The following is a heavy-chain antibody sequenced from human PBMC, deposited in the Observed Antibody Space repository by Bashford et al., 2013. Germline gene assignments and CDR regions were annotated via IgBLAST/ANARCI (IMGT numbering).Heavy chain of an antibody. CDR1: GYTFTGYY. D-gene: IGHD3-22*01. J-gene: IGHJ4*02. Sequence: ASVKVSCKASGYTFTGYYLHWVRQAPGQGLEWMGWIDPNSGVTNYAQRFQGRVTMTRDTSIGTAYLGLSRLTSDDTAVYYCARDLRGYYSSFDYWGQGTLVTVSS. CDR2: IDPNSGVT. CDR3: ARDLRGYYSSFDY. V-gene: IGHV1-2*02.